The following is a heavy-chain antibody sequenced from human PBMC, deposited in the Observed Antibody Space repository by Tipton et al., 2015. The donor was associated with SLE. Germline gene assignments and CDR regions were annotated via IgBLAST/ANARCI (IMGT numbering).Heavy chain of an antibody. Sequence: TLSLTCTVSGDSINSYYWSWIRQPPGKGLEWIGNIYYSGTTFYNPSLKSRVTISVDTSKNQFSLRLSSVTAADTAVYYCARRNPDSGSFHFDYWGQGTLVTVSS. CDR1: GDSINSYY. D-gene: IGHD1-26*01. V-gene: IGHV4-59*04. CDR2: IYYSGTT. CDR3: ARRNPDSGSFHFDY. J-gene: IGHJ4*02.